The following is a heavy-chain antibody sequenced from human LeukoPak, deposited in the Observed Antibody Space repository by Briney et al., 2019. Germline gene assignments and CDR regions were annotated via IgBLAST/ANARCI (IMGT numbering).Heavy chain of an antibody. D-gene: IGHD2-21*02. CDR1: GGTFSSYA. V-gene: IGHV1-69*04. J-gene: IGHJ2*01. CDR3: ARDIHIVVVTGHSLRGYFDL. Sequence: SVKVSCKASGGTFSSYAISWVRQAPGQGLEWMGRIIPILGIANYAQKFQGRVTITADKSTSTAYMELSSLRSEDTAVYYCARDIHIVVVTGHSLRGYFDLWGRGTLVTVSS. CDR2: IIPILGIA.